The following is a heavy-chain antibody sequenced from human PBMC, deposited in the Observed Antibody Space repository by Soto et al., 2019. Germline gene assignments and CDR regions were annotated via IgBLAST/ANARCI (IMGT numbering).Heavy chain of an antibody. D-gene: IGHD2-15*01. CDR3: AKDIAGGRYCSGGSCYRVVDAFDI. Sequence: EVQLVESGGGLVQPGRSLRISCAASGFTFDDYAMHWVRQAPGKGLEWVSGIRWNSGSIGYADSVKGRFTISRDNAKNSRYLQIDSLRDEDTALYYCAKDIAGGRYCSGGSCYRVVDAFDIWGQGTMVTVSS. V-gene: IGHV3-9*01. J-gene: IGHJ3*02. CDR2: IRWNSGSI. CDR1: GFTFDDYA.